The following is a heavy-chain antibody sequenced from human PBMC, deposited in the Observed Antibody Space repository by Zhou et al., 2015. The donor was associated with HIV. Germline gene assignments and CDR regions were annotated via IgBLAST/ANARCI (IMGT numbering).Heavy chain of an antibody. CDR3: ARDPTPGRRSPEDAFDI. V-gene: IGHV1-69*01. CDR2: IIPIFGTA. Sequence: QVQLVQSGAEVKKPGSSVKVSCKASGGTFSSYAISWVRQAPGQGLEWMGGIIPIFGTANYAQKFQGRVTITADESTSTAYMELSSLRSEDTAVYYCARDPTPGRRSPEDAFDIWGQGTMVTVSS. J-gene: IGHJ3*02. CDR1: GGTFSSYA.